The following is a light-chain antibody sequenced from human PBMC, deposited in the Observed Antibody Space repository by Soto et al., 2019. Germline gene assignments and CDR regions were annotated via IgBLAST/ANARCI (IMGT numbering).Light chain of an antibody. J-gene: IGLJ1*01. CDR2: LNSDGSH. V-gene: IGLV4-69*01. CDR3: QTWGTGIHV. CDR1: SGHSSYA. Sequence: QLVLTQSPSASASLGASVKFTCTLSSGHSSYAIAWHQQQPEKGPRYLMKLNSDGSHSKGDGIPDRFSGSSSGAERYLTISILQSEDEADYYCQTWGTGIHVFGTGTKLTVL.